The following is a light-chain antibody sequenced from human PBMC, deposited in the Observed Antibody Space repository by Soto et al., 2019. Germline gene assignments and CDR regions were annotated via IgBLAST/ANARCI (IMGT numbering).Light chain of an antibody. CDR1: QTVRNNY. J-gene: IGKJ4*01. V-gene: IGKV3-20*01. CDR2: DAS. CDR3: QQVSSYPLT. Sequence: EVGLPQSPGPRSLSAGERSTLSCMASQTVRNNYLAWYQQKPGQAPRLLIYDASSRATGIPDRFSGGGSGTDFTLTVSRLEPEDFAVYYCQQVSSYPLTFGGGTKV.